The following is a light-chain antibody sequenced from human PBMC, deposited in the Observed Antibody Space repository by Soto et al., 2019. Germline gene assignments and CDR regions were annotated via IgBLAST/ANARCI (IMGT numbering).Light chain of an antibody. J-gene: IGLJ2*01. CDR1: SSNIGAGYD. CDR3: QSYDSSLSGYVV. Sequence: QSVLTQPPSGSGAPGQRVTISCTWSSSNIGAGYDVHWYQQLPGTAPKLLIYGNSNRPSGVPDRFSGSKSGTSASLAITGLQAEDEADYYCQSYDSSLSGYVVFGGGTKLTVL. CDR2: GNS. V-gene: IGLV1-40*01.